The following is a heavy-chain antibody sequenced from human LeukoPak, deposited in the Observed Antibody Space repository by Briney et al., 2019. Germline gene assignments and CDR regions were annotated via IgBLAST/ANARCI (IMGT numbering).Heavy chain of an antibody. CDR2: TYFRSKWYT. Sequence: SQTLSLTCAISGDSVSSNSAAWNWIRQSPSRGLEWLGRTYFRSKWYTDYAISVKSRITINADTSKNQFSLQLNSVTPEDTAVYYCARADGYNLLYYFDYWGQGTLVTVSS. CDR3: ARADGYNLLYYFDY. CDR1: GDSVSSNSAA. V-gene: IGHV6-1*01. J-gene: IGHJ4*02. D-gene: IGHD5-24*01.